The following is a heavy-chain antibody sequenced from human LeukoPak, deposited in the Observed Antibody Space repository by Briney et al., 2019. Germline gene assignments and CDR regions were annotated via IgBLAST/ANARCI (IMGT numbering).Heavy chain of an antibody. CDR3: AKDRRGGSYYSVLYYFDY. V-gene: IGHV3-7*03. J-gene: IGHJ4*02. Sequence: PGGSLTLSCVASGFTFSTFWMAWVRQAPGQGLEWVANMKQDGSAKHYVDSVKGRFTISRDNAKNSLYLQMNSLRAEETALYYCAKDRRGGSYYSVLYYFDYWGQGTLVTVSS. D-gene: IGHD1-26*01. CDR2: MKQDGSAK. CDR1: GFTFSTFW.